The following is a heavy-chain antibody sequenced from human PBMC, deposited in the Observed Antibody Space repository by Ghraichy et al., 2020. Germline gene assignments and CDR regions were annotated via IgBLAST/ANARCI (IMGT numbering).Heavy chain of an antibody. V-gene: IGHV4-59*01. CDR2: IYYSGST. CDR3: ARGGGFGEPHDAFDI. J-gene: IGHJ3*02. Sequence: SETLSLTCTVSGGSISSYYWSWIRQPPGKGLEWIGYIYYSGSTNYNPSLKSRVTISVDTSKNQFSLKLSSVTAADTAVYYCARGGGFGEPHDAFDIWGQGKMVTVSS. D-gene: IGHD3-10*01. CDR1: GGSISSYY.